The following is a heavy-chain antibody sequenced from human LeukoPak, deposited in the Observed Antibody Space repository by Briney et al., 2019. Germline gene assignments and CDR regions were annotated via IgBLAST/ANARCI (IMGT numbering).Heavy chain of an antibody. D-gene: IGHD2-15*01. J-gene: IGHJ4*02. CDR3: ARVFGYCTGGSCDNYFGY. CDR1: GGSISSYY. V-gene: IGHV4-59*01. Sequence: PSETLSLTCTVSGGSISSYYWSWIRQPPGKGLEWIGYIYYSRSTNYNPSLKSRVTISVETSKNQCSLKLSSVTAAAPAVYYCARVFGYCTGGSCDNYFGYWGQGTLVTVSS. CDR2: IYYSRST.